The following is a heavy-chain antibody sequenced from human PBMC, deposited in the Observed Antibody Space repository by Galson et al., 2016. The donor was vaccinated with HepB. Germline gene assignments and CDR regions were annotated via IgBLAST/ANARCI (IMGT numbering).Heavy chain of an antibody. CDR3: MRSTPMVRGEPVGDY. J-gene: IGHJ4*02. V-gene: IGHV3-21*01. Sequence: SLRLSCAASGFSFNSFTMNWVRQPPGKGLEWLSSIDNSSDYIYYADSVSGRFTISRDNAKKSLYLQMNSLGADDTALYYCMRSTPMVRGEPVGDYWGQGTLVAVSP. D-gene: IGHD3-10*01. CDR2: IDNSSDYI. CDR1: GFSFNSFT.